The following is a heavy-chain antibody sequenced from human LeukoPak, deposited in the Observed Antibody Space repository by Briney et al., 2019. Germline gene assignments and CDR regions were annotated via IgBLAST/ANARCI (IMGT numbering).Heavy chain of an antibody. CDR2: FDPEDGET. CDR1: GYTLTELS. D-gene: IGHD6-25*01. V-gene: IGHV1-24*01. Sequence: ASVKVSCKVSGYTLTELSMHWVRQAPGKGLEWMGGFDPEDGETIYAQKFQGRVTMTEDTSTDTAYMELSSLRSEDTAVYYCATDLRRLFSAYYYYMDVWGKGTTVTVSS. J-gene: IGHJ6*03. CDR3: ATDLRRLFSAYYYYMDV.